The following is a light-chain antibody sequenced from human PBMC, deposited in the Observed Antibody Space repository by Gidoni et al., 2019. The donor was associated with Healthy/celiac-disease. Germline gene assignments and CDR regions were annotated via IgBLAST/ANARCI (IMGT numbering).Light chain of an antibody. Sequence: EIAITLSPATLPVSPGDRATSSCRASQSVSSNLAWYQQKPGQAPRLLIYGASTRSTGIPARFSGSGSGTEFTLTISSLQSEDFAVYYCLQNNNLPRTFXQXTKVEIK. CDR3: LQNNNLPRT. J-gene: IGKJ1*01. CDR2: GAS. CDR1: QSVSSN. V-gene: IGKV3-15*01.